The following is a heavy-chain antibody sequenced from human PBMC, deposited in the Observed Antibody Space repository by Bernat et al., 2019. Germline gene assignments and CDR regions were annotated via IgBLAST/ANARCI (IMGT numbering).Heavy chain of an antibody. Sequence: QVQLVQSGAEVKKPGASVKVSCKASGYTFTNYAIHWVRQAPGQRLEWMGWINAGDGNMKYSQKFQGRVTITWDRSAGTAYMELSSLTSEDTAIYFCARGWAVVVSATYFDYWGQRTVVSVSS. J-gene: IGHJ4*02. V-gene: IGHV1-3*01. D-gene: IGHD2-15*01. CDR3: ARGWAVVVSATYFDY. CDR2: INAGDGNM. CDR1: GYTFTNYA.